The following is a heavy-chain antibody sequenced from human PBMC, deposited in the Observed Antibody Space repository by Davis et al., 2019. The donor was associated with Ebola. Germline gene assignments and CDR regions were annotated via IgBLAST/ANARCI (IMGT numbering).Heavy chain of an antibody. J-gene: IGHJ6*02. CDR3: ARAYSSSSRGYYYYGMDV. V-gene: IGHV3-53*01. D-gene: IGHD6-6*01. Sequence: GESLKISCAASGFTFSSYWMSWVRQAPGKGLEWVSVIYSGGSTYYADSVKGRFTISRDNSKNTLYLQMNSLRAEDTAVYYCARAYSSSSRGYYYYGMDVWGQGTTVTVSS. CDR2: IYSGGST. CDR1: GFTFSSYW.